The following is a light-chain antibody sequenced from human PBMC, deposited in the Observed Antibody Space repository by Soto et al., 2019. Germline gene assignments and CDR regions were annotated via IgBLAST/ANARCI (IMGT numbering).Light chain of an antibody. J-gene: IGLJ1*01. CDR3: SSYTSSSTHV. Sequence: QSVLTQPASVSGSPGQSITIPCTGTSSDVGSYDLVSWYQQHPGKAPKLMIYEGSKRPSGVSNRSSGSKSGNTASLTISGLQAEDEADYYCSSYTSSSTHVFGTGTKVTVL. CDR1: SSDVGSYDL. CDR2: EGS. V-gene: IGLV2-14*02.